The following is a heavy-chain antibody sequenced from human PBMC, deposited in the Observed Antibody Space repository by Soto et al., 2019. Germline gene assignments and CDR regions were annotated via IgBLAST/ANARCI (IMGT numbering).Heavy chain of an antibody. CDR1: GFSFSNFA. CDR3: AKGHDDYIDMYIDS. V-gene: IGHV3-23*01. D-gene: IGHD4-17*01. J-gene: IGHJ4*02. Sequence: GGSLSLSCRTSGFSFSNFAMSWVRQAPGKGLEWVSGISGGSTITDYADSVRGRFTVSRDNSKGTLYLQLSSLRVEDAAIYFCAKGHDDYIDMYIDSWGQGALVTVSS. CDR2: ISGGSTIT.